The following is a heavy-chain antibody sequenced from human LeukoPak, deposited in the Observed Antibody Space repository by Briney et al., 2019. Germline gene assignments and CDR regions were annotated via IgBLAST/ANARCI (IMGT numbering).Heavy chain of an antibody. CDR2: ISGSSDDI. CDR1: EFTFSSYS. D-gene: IGHD3-10*01. CDR3: AKMGQYGSGPYDGDH. Sequence: GGSLRLSCAGSEFTFSSYSMHWVRQAPGKGLEWVSSISGSSDDIYYADSVKGRFTISRDNSKNTLYLQMNSLRAEDTAVYYCAKMGQYGSGPYDGDHWGQGTLVTVSS. J-gene: IGHJ4*02. V-gene: IGHV3-23*01.